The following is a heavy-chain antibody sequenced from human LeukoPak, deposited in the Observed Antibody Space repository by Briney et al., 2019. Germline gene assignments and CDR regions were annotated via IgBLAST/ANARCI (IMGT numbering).Heavy chain of an antibody. D-gene: IGHD1-26*01. CDR2: IYYSGST. V-gene: IGHV4-59*01. CDR3: ARFPIVGATTFDY. Sequence: SETLSLTCTVSGGSIHNNYWSWIRQPPGKGLEWIGYIYYSGSTNYNPSLKSRVTISVDTSKNQFSLKLSSVTAADTAVYYCARFPIVGATTFDYWGQGTLVTVSS. CDR1: GGSIHNNY. J-gene: IGHJ4*02.